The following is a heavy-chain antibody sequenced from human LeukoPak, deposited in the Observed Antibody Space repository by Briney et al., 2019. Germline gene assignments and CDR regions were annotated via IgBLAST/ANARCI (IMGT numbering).Heavy chain of an antibody. CDR1: GFTFSSHS. CDR2: ISGSGGST. J-gene: IGHJ4*02. V-gene: IGHV3-23*01. Sequence: PGGSLRLSCAVSGFTFSSHSMNWVRQAPGKGLEWVSAISGSGGSTYYADSVKGRFTISRDNSKNTLYLQMNSLRAEDTAVYYCAKEKLDYSNIRYFDYWGQGTLVTVSS. CDR3: AKEKLDYSNIRYFDY. D-gene: IGHD4-11*01.